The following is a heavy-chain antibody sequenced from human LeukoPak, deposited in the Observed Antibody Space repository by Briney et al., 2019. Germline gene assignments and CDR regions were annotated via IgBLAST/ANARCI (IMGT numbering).Heavy chain of an antibody. CDR2: IYYSGST. Sequence: SETLSLTCTVSGGSISSFFWNCIRQPPGKGLEWIAYIYYSGSTNYNASLKSRLTISVDTSKTQFSLKLSSVTAADTAVYYCASPYYYDSSGYLFDYWGQGTLVTVSS. CDR1: GGSISSFF. CDR3: ASPYYYDSSGYLFDY. D-gene: IGHD3-22*01. V-gene: IGHV4-59*01. J-gene: IGHJ4*02.